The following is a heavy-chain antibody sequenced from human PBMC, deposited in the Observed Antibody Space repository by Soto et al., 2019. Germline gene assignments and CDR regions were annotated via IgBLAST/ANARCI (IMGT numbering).Heavy chain of an antibody. V-gene: IGHV3-23*01. CDR1: GFTFNNYA. CDR2: ISGSGGTT. D-gene: IGHD2-21*02. CDR3: AKGDRSYCGADCYSDH. Sequence: EVQLLGSGGGLVQPGGSLRLSCAASGFTFNNYAMNWVRQAPGQGLEWVSGISGSGGTTYYADSVKGRFTISRDNSRNTLYLQMISLRAGDTAVYYCAKGDRSYCGADCYSDHWGQGALVTVSS. J-gene: IGHJ5*02.